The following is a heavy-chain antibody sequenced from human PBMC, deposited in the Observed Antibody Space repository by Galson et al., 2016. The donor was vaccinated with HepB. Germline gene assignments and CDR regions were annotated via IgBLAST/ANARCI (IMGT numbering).Heavy chain of an antibody. V-gene: IGHV3-7*01. J-gene: IGHJ4*02. CDR3: SGERTGSYFD. CDR2: IRGDGIVS. Sequence: SLRLSCAASRFTFNAHWMNWVRQAPGKGLERVAHIRGDGIVSYYAESVRGRFTISRDNAKNSLYLQMKGLRVHETAVYYCSGERTGSYFDWGQGTLVTVSS. CDR1: RFTFNAHW. D-gene: IGHD3-10*01.